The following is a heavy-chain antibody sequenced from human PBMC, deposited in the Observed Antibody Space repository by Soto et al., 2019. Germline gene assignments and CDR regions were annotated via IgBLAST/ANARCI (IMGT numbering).Heavy chain of an antibody. CDR1: GGTFSSYA. CDR2: IIPIFGTA. Sequence: QVQLVQSGAEVKKPGSSVKVSCKASGGTFSSYAISWVRQAPGQGLEWMGGIIPIFGTANYAQKFQGRVTITADESTSAAYMELSSLRSEDTAVYYCARDSTTLWFGELLPAGMDVWGQGTTVTVSS. V-gene: IGHV1-69*01. D-gene: IGHD3-10*01. CDR3: ARDSTTLWFGELLPAGMDV. J-gene: IGHJ6*02.